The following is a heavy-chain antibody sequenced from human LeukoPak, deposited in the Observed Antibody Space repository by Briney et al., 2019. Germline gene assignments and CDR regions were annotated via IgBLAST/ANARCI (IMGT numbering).Heavy chain of an antibody. CDR3: ARNRKLGQWLANFDY. Sequence: GESLKISCKGSGYRFTNYWIGWVRQMPGKGPEWMGIINPGDSDTRYSPSFQGQVTISADKSVRTAYLQWSSLRASDTAMYYCARNRKLGQWLANFDYWGQGTLVTVSS. J-gene: IGHJ4*02. CDR1: GYRFTNYW. CDR2: INPGDSDT. V-gene: IGHV5-51*01. D-gene: IGHD6-19*01.